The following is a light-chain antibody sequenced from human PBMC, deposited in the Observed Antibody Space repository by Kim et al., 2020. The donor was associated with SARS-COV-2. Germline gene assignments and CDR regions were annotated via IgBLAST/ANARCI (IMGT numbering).Light chain of an antibody. CDR1: QSVTSSY. Sequence: EIVLTQSPGTLSLSPGERATLSCRASQSVTSSYLAWYQHKPGQAPRLLIYGASSRATGIPDRFSGSGSGTDFTLTISRLEPEDFAVYYCQQYGSPPLTFGGGTKVDIK. V-gene: IGKV3-20*01. J-gene: IGKJ4*01. CDR3: QQYGSPPLT. CDR2: GAS.